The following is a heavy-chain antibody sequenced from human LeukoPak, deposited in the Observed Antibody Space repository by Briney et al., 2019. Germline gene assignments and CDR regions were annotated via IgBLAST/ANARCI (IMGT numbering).Heavy chain of an antibody. D-gene: IGHD3-22*01. CDR2: IRYDGSNK. V-gene: IGHV3-30*02. CDR1: GFTFSSYG. CDR3: AKDSGYDSSGYFYYYYYYMDV. J-gene: IGHJ6*03. Sequence: GGSLRLSCAASGFTFSSYGMHWVRQAPGKGLEWVAFIRYDGSNKYYADSVKGRFTISRDNSKNTLYLQMNSLRAEDTAVYYCAKDSGYDSSGYFYYYYYYMDVWSKGTTVTVSS.